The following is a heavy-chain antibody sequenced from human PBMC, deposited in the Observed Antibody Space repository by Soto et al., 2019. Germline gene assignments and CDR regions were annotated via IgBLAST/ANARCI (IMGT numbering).Heavy chain of an antibody. CDR1: GASVTSGSYF. CDR3: AVHRATPGAALSNWFGP. Sequence: SETLSLTCSVSGASVTSGSYFWTWIRQLPGKGLQWIGYIYSSGATHYKTSLQSRLSMSLDTSGKQFSLRLTSVTFADTAVYYCAVHRATPGAALSNWFGPWGQGSLVT. J-gene: IGHJ5*02. CDR2: IYSSGAT. D-gene: IGHD1-26*01. V-gene: IGHV4-31*02.